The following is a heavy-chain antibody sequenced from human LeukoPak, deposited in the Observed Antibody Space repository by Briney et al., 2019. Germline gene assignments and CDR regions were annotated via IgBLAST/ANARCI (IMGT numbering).Heavy chain of an antibody. V-gene: IGHV1-2*02. CDR1: GYTFTGYY. Sequence: ASVKVSCKASGYTFTGYYMHWVRQAPGQGLEWMGWINPNSGGTNYAQKFQGRVTMTRDTSISTAYMELSRLRSDDTAVYYCAARIAAAGSLGYWGQGTLVTVSS. CDR3: AARIAAAGSLGY. J-gene: IGHJ4*02. D-gene: IGHD6-13*01. CDR2: INPNSGGT.